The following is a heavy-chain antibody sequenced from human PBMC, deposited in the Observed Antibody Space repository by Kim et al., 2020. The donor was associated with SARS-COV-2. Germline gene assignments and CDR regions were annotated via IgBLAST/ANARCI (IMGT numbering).Heavy chain of an antibody. CDR3: ATGTPLKDIVVVPAAMLYYYGMDV. Sequence: ASVKVSCKVSGYTLTELSMHWVRQAPGKGLEWMGGFDPEDCETIYAQKFQGRVTMTEDTSTDTAYMELSSLRSEDTAVYYCATGTPLKDIVVVPAAMLYYYGMDVWGQGTTVTVSS. J-gene: IGHJ6*02. D-gene: IGHD2-2*01. CDR1: GYTLTELS. V-gene: IGHV1-24*01. CDR2: FDPEDCET.